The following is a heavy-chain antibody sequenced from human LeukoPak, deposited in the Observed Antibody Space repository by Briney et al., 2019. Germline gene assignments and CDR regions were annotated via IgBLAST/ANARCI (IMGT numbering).Heavy chain of an antibody. CDR2: ISSSGNT. V-gene: IGHV4-4*07. D-gene: IGHD6-19*01. CDR1: GGSISGYY. J-gene: IGHJ1*01. Sequence: PSETLSLTCTVSGGSISGYYWSWIRQSAGKGREWIGRISSSGNTNYNASLKSRVTMSVDTSKHQFSLKLTSVTAADTAVYYCARSYNSGPEYFQHWGQGTLVTVSS. CDR3: ARSYNSGPEYFQH.